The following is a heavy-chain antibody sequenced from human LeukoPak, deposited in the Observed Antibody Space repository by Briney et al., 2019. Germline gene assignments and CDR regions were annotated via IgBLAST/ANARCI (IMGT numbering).Heavy chain of an antibody. D-gene: IGHD2-15*01. CDR3: ARSGYSNGYDY. J-gene: IGHJ4*02. CDR1: GFTFSGYW. CDR2: ITPDGNAA. V-gene: IGHV3-74*03. Sequence: GGSLRLSCVASGFTFSGYWMHWVRQVPGKGLMGVSRITPDGNAAAHADSVKGRFTISRDNAKNTLYLDMNSLTAEDTALYYCARSGYSNGYDYWGQGTLVTVSS.